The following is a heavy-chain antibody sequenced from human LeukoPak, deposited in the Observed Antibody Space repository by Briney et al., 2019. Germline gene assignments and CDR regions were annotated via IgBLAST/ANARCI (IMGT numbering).Heavy chain of an antibody. CDR1: GFTFSSYS. Sequence: GGSLRLSCAASGFTFSSYSMNWVRQAPGKGLEWVSYISSSTIYYADSVKGRFTISRDNAKNSLYLQMNSLRDEDTAVYYCARDSGYNYYGMDVWGQGTTVTVSS. D-gene: IGHD1-26*01. CDR2: ISSSTI. J-gene: IGHJ6*02. V-gene: IGHV3-48*02. CDR3: ARDSGYNYYGMDV.